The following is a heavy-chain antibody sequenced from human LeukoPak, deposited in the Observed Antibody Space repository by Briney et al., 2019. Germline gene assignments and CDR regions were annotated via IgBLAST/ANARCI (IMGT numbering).Heavy chain of an antibody. Sequence: GGSLRLSCAASGSTFSSHTMNWVRQAPGKGLEWISYISNTGSVIYYADSVKGRFTISRDNAKNSLYLQMNSLRAEDTAVYYCARDLWSDYYDSSGYLDYWGQGTLVTVSS. CDR3: ARDLWSDYYDSSGYLDY. D-gene: IGHD3-22*01. V-gene: IGHV3-48*04. J-gene: IGHJ4*02. CDR1: GSTFSSHT. CDR2: ISNTGSVI.